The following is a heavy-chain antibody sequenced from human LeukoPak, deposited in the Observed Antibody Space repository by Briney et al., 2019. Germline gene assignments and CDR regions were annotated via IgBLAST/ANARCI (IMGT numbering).Heavy chain of an antibody. CDR3: ARDFYYYDSSGYYPEGYYYYYMDV. D-gene: IGHD3-22*01. Sequence: ASVKVSCKASGYTFTSYGLSWVRQAPGQGLEWMGWISAYNGNTNYAQKLQGRVTMTTDTSTSTAYMELRSLRSDDTAVYYCARDFYYYDSSGYYPEGYYYYYMDVWGKGTTVTVSS. J-gene: IGHJ6*03. V-gene: IGHV1-18*01. CDR2: ISAYNGNT. CDR1: GYTFTSYG.